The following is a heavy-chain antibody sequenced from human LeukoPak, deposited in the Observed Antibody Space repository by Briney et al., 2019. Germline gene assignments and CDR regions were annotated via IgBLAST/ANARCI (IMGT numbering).Heavy chain of an antibody. Sequence: GGSLRLSCAASGFTFSSYALHWVRQAPGKGLEWVAVISYDGYNKYYADSVKGRFTISRDNSKNTLYLQMNSLRVEDTAVYYCARQVPTAEFDYWGQGTLVTVSS. D-gene: IGHD2-2*01. CDR2: ISYDGYNK. CDR1: GFTFSSYA. J-gene: IGHJ4*02. V-gene: IGHV3-30-3*01. CDR3: ARQVPTAEFDY.